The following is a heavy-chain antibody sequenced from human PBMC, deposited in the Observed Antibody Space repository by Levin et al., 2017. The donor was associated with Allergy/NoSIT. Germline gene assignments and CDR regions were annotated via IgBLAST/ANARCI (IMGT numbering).Heavy chain of an antibody. CDR2: INPNSGGT. CDR3: ARDGPVTYYDFWSGSPMDV. CDR1: GYTFTGYY. Sequence: GESLKISCKASGYTFTGYYMHWVRQAPGQGLEWMGWINPNSGGTNYAQKFQGRVTMTRDTSISTAYMELSRLRSDDTAVYYCARDGPVTYYDFWSGSPMDVWGQGTTVTVSS. V-gene: IGHV1-2*02. D-gene: IGHD3-3*01. J-gene: IGHJ6*02.